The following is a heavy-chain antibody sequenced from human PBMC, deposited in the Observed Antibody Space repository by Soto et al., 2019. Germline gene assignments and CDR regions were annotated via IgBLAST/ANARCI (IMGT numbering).Heavy chain of an antibody. Sequence: GESLKISCAASGFTFSSFGMHWVRQAPDKGLEWVALISYDGSNTDYADSVKGRFTISRDNSKNTLYLQMNSLRAEDTAVYYCAKDALVATSPRRYFYYGMDVWGQGTTVTVSS. CDR2: ISYDGSNT. J-gene: IGHJ6*02. D-gene: IGHD5-12*01. V-gene: IGHV3-30*18. CDR3: AKDALVATSPRRYFYYGMDV. CDR1: GFTFSSFG.